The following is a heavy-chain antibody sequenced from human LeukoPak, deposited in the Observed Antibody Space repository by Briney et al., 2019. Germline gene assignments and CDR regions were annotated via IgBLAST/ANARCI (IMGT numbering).Heavy chain of an antibody. J-gene: IGHJ6*04. D-gene: IGHD2-15*01. CDR1: GFTFSSYG. Sequence: GGSLRLSCAASGFTFSSYGMHWVRQAPGKGLEWVAVISYDGSNKYYADSVKGRFTISRDNSKNTLYLQMNSLRAEDTAVYYCAKAGGDIVVVVAVFFYYGMDVWGKGTTVTVSS. CDR3: AKAGGDIVVVVAVFFYYGMDV. V-gene: IGHV3-30*18. CDR2: ISYDGSNK.